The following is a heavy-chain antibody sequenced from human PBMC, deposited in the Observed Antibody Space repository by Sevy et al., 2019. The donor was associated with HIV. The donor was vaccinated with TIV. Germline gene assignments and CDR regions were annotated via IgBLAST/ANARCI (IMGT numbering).Heavy chain of an antibody. V-gene: IGHV3-30*04. CDR1: GFTFSSYA. CDR3: AREESYDSNFDY. D-gene: IGHD3-16*01. Sequence: GGSLRLSCAASGFTFSSYAMHWVRQAPGKGLEWVAVISYDGSNKYYADSVKGRFTISRDNSKNTLYLQMNSLRAEDTAVYYCAREESYDSNFDYWGQGTLVTVST. J-gene: IGHJ4*02. CDR2: ISYDGSNK.